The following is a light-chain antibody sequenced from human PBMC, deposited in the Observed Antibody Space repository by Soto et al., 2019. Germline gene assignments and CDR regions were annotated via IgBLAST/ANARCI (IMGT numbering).Light chain of an antibody. Sequence: DIVMTQSPDSLAVSLGERATSNCKSSQSVLYSSNNRDSLAWYQQKPGLPPKLVIYWASIRASGVPDRFSGGGSGTDFTLTISSLQAEDVAVYYCQQYYRTMYTFGQATKVDIK. J-gene: IGKJ2*01. CDR1: QSVLYSSNNRDS. CDR3: QQYYRTMYT. V-gene: IGKV4-1*01. CDR2: WAS.